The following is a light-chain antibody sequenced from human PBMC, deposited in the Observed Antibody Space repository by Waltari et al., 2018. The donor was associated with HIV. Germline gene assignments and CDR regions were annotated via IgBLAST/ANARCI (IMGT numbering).Light chain of an antibody. CDR3: AAWDDSLSGFYV. Sequence: QSVLTQPPSASGTPGQRVTLRCSGSSFTIGSNFVYWYQQLPGAAPKLLIYRNNQRPSGVPDRFSGSKSGTSASLAISGLRSEDEADYYCAAWDDSLSGFYVVGTGTKATVL. V-gene: IGLV1-47*01. CDR2: RNN. J-gene: IGLJ1*01. CDR1: SFTIGSNF.